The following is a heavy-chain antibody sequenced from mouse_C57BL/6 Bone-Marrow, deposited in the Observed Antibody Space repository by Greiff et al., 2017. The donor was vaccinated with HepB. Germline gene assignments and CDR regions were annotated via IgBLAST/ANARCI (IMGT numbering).Heavy chain of an antibody. CDR2: ISSGGSYT. D-gene: IGHD2-4*01. CDR3: ARRDYYDYTWFAY. Sequence: EVQLQQSGGDLVKPGGSLKLSCAASGFTFSSYGMSWVRQTPDKRLEWVATISSGGSYTYYPDSVKGRFTISRDNAKNTLYLQMSSLKSEDTAMYYCARRDYYDYTWFAYWGQVTLVTVSA. CDR1: GFTFSSYG. V-gene: IGHV5-6*01. J-gene: IGHJ3*01.